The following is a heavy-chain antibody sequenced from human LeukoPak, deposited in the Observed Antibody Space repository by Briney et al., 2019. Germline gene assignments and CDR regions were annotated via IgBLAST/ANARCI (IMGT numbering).Heavy chain of an antibody. CDR1: GYTFTGYY. V-gene: IGHV1-2*02. CDR2: INPNSGGT. J-gene: IGHJ5*02. D-gene: IGHD3-22*01. Sequence: VASVKVSCRASGYTFTGYYMHWVRQAPGQGLEWMGWINPNSGGTNYAQKFQGRVTMTRDTSISTAYMELSRLRSDDTAVYYCARTPPIVVDTNWFDPWGQGTLVTVSS. CDR3: ARTPPIVVDTNWFDP.